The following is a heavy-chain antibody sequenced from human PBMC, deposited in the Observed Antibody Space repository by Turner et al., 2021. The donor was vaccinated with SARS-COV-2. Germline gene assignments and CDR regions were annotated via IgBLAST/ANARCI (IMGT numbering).Heavy chain of an antibody. D-gene: IGHD6-13*01. CDR3: AKGSGGSSWYYFDS. V-gene: IGHV3-23*01. Sequence: EVQVLESGGGVVQPGGSLRLSCAASGFTFRSYGMSWVRQAPGKGLEWVSIISVGGDTTFYGDSVKGRFTISRDNSRNTLFLQMNSLGAEDTAVYYCAKGSGGSSWYYFDSWGQGTLVTVSS. CDR2: ISVGGDTT. J-gene: IGHJ4*02. CDR1: GFTFRSYG.